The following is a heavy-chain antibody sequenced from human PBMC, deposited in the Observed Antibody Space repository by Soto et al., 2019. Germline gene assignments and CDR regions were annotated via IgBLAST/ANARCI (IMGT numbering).Heavy chain of an antibody. J-gene: IGHJ5*02. V-gene: IGHV3-30-3*01. D-gene: IGHD5-18*01. CDR2: ISYDGSNK. Sequence: GGSLRLSCAASGFTFSSYAMHWVRQAPGKGLEWVAVISYDGSNKYYADSVKGRFTISRDNSKNTLYLQMNSLRAEDTAVYYCARDPRPELWPGGQNWFDPWGQGTLVTVSS. CDR3: ARDPRPELWPGGQNWFDP. CDR1: GFTFSSYA.